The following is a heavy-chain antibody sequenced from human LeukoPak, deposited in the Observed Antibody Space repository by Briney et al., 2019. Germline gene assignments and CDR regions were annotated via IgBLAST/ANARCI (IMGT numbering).Heavy chain of an antibody. CDR2: INASFGTT. Sequence: GGSVKVSCKAAGGTFSSNAISWLRQAPGQGLEWMGGINASFGTTYHAHNFQDRVTITRDESTSTVYMQLCALRPEDTAVYYWANRGGGGIRMGLLGSYDLWGQGTLVT. CDR3: ANRGGGGIRMGLLGSYDL. J-gene: IGHJ5*02. D-gene: IGHD3-10*01. V-gene: IGHV1-69*05. CDR1: GGTFSSNA.